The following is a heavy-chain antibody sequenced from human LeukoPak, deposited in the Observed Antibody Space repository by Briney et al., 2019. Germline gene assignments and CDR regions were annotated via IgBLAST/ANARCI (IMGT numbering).Heavy chain of an antibody. D-gene: IGHD3-22*01. CDR1: GFTFSSYA. J-gene: IGHJ4*02. CDR3: AKDCRAYYYDSSGYYYPCYFDY. V-gene: IGHV3-23*01. Sequence: TGGSLRLSCAASGFTFSSYAMNWVRQAAGKGLEWVSSITGSDGATVYADSVKGRFTISRDNSKNTLYLQMNSLRAEDTAVYYCAKDCRAYYYDSSGYYYPCYFDYWGQGTLVTVSS. CDR2: ITGSDGAT.